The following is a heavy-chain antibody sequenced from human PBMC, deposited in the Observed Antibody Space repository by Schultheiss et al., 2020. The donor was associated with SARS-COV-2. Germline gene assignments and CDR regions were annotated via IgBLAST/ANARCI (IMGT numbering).Heavy chain of an antibody. CDR1: GFTFSSYG. D-gene: IGHD5-18*01. V-gene: IGHV3-30*18. CDR2: ISYDGSNK. J-gene: IGHJ4*02. CDR3: AKDGGTAMALDY. Sequence: GGSLRLSCAASGFTFSSYGMHWVRQAPGKGLEWVAIISYDGSNKYYADSVKGRFTISRDNAKNSLYLQMNSLRAGDTALYYCAKDGGTAMALDYWGQGTLVTVSS.